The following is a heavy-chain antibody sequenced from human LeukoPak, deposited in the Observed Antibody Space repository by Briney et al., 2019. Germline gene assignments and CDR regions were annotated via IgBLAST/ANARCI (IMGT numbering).Heavy chain of an antibody. Sequence: GGSLRLPCAASGFTFSNYGMHWVRQAPGKGLEWVAVISFDGSNKYYADSVKGRFTISRDNSKNTLYLQMNSLRAEDTAVYYCAKSIVGATGDAFAIW. J-gene: IGHJ3*02. CDR3: AKSIVGATGDAFAI. CDR2: ISFDGSNK. V-gene: IGHV3-30*18. CDR1: GFTFSNYG. D-gene: IGHD1-26*01.